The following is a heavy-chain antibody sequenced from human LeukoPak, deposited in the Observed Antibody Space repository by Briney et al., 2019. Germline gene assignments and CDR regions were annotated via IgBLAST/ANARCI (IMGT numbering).Heavy chain of an antibody. J-gene: IGHJ6*03. Sequence: GGSLRLSCAASGFRISSYEMSWVRQAPGKGLEWVSYISSSGSTIYYADSAKGRFTISRDNAKNSLYLRMNSLRAEDTAVYYCARVELAPYYYYMDVWGKGTTVTVSS. V-gene: IGHV3-48*03. D-gene: IGHD1-7*01. CDR2: ISSSGSTI. CDR3: ARVELAPYYYYMDV. CDR1: GFRISSYE.